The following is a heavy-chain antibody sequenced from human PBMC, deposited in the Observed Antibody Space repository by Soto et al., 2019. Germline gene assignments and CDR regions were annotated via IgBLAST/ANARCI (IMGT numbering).Heavy chain of an antibody. D-gene: IGHD1-1*01. J-gene: IGHJ4*01. V-gene: IGHV5-51*01. CDR2: IYPGDSDT. CDR3: ARHSTSATKDY. CDR1: GYSFTTYW. Sequence: GESLKISCKGSGYSFTTYWIAWVRQMPGKGLEWVGIIYPGDSDTRYSPSFEGHVTISVDKSISTAFLQWNSLKASDNAIYYCARHSTSATKDYSGQGTLVTVSS.